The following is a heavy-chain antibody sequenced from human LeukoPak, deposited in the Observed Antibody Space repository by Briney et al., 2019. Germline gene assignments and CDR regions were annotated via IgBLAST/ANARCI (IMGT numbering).Heavy chain of an antibody. V-gene: IGHV3-53*01. J-gene: IGHJ4*02. CDR3: AKINAPVPAGGAFDY. Sequence: PGGSLRLSCAASGFTVSSNYMSWVRQAPGKGLEWVSVIYSGGSTYYADSVKGRFTISRDNSKNTLYLQMNSLRAEDTAVYYCAKINAPVPAGGAFDYWGQGTLVTVSS. D-gene: IGHD2-2*01. CDR1: GFTVSSNY. CDR2: IYSGGST.